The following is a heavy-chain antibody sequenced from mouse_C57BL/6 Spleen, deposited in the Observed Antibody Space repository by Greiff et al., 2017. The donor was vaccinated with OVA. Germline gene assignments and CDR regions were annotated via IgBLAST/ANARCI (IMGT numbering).Heavy chain of an antibody. D-gene: IGHD2-2*01. CDR3: ARWLPSYYAMDY. J-gene: IGHJ4*01. V-gene: IGHV1-18*01. CDR1: GYTFTDYN. Sequence: VQLKESGPELVKPGASVKIPCKASGYTFTDYNMDWVKQSHGKSLEWIGDINPNNGGTIYNQKFKGKATLTVDKSSSTAYMELRSLTSEDTAVYYCARWLPSYYAMDYWGQGTSVTVSS. CDR2: INPNNGGT.